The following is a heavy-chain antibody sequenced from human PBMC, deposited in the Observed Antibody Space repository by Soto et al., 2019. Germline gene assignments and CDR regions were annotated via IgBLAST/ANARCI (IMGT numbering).Heavy chain of an antibody. CDR1: GYSFTSYW. Sequence: PGESLKISCKGSGYSFTSYWISWVRQMPGKGLEWMGRIDPSDSYTNYSPSFQGHVTISADKFISTAYLQWTSLKASDTAMYYCARDRYCSSTSYYISYGMDVWGQGTTVTVSS. CDR2: IDPSDSYT. J-gene: IGHJ6*02. CDR3: ARDRYCSSTSYYISYGMDV. D-gene: IGHD2-2*01. V-gene: IGHV5-10-1*01.